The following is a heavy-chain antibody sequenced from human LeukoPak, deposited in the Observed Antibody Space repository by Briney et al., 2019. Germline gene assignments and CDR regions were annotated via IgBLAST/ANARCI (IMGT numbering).Heavy chain of an antibody. CDR2: IYYSGST. V-gene: IGHV4-61*08. Sequence: SETLSLTCAVSGGSISSGGYSWSWIRQPPGKGLEWIGYIYYSGSTNYNPSLKSRVTISVDTSKNQFSLKLSSVTAADTAVYYCARVGYSYGYWGFDYWGQGTLVTVSS. D-gene: IGHD5-18*01. J-gene: IGHJ4*02. CDR3: ARVGYSYGYWGFDY. CDR1: GGSISSGGYS.